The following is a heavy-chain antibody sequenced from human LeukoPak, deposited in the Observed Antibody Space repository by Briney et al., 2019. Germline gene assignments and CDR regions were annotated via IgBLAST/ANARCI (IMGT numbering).Heavy chain of an antibody. CDR1: GFTFSSYA. D-gene: IGHD2-2*02. Sequence: GGSLRLSCAASGFTFSSYAMHWVRQAPGKGLEWVAVISYDGSNKYYADSVKGRFTISRDNSKNTLFLQMNSLRAEDTAVYYCAKGVVPAAIMTFDYWGQGTLVTVSS. CDR2: ISYDGSNK. CDR3: AKGVVPAAIMTFDY. V-gene: IGHV3-30-3*01. J-gene: IGHJ4*02.